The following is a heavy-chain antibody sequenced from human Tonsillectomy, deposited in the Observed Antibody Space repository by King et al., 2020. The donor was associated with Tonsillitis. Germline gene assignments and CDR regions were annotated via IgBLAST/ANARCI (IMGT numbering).Heavy chain of an antibody. CDR1: GFTFSNAW. Sequence: QLVQSGGGLVKPGGSLRLSCAASGFTFSNAWMSWVRQAPGKGLEWVGRIKSKTDGGTTDYAAPVKGRFTISRDDSKNTLYLQMNSLKTEDTAVYYCTTGYCGSSSTSCPSRFDPWGQGTLVTVSS. V-gene: IGHV3-15*01. CDR3: TTGYCGSSSTSCPSRFDP. J-gene: IGHJ5*02. CDR2: IKSKTDGGTT. D-gene: IGHD2-2*01.